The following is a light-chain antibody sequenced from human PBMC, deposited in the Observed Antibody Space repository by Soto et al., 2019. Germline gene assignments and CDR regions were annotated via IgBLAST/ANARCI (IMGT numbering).Light chain of an antibody. CDR1: QGIRNT. Sequence: DIQLTQSPSFLSASVGDRVNITCRASQGIRNTLAWFQQKSGQAPNLLMYSASVLQSGVPSRFSGSGSGTEFTLTISSLQPEDFATYYCQHLTTFPLTFGGGTKVEVK. CDR3: QHLTTFPLT. CDR2: SAS. V-gene: IGKV1-9*01. J-gene: IGKJ4*01.